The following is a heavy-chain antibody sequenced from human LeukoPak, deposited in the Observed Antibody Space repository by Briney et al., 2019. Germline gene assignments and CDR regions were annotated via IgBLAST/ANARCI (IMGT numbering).Heavy chain of an antibody. D-gene: IGHD3-22*01. CDR2: ISADNGDT. V-gene: IGHV1-18*01. J-gene: IGHJ4*02. CDR1: GYTFTSYG. Sequence: ASVKVSCKASGYTFTSYGISWVRQVPGQGLEWMGGISADNGDTNYAQKLQGRVTMTTDTSTSTAYMELRSLRSDDKAVSYCASTCCGYYLLDYWGKGTMVTVSS. CDR3: ASTCCGYYLLDY.